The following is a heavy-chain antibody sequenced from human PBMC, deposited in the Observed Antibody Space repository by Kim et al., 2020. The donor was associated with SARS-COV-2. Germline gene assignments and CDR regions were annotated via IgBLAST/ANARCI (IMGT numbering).Heavy chain of an antibody. V-gene: IGHV4-39*01. CDR1: GGSISSSSYY. CDR3: ARRNSGWYWDDY. D-gene: IGHD6-19*01. CDR2: IYYSGST. Sequence: SETLSLTCTVSGGSISSSSYYWGWIRQPPGKGLEWIGSIYYSGSTYYNPSLKSRVTISVDTSKNQFSLKLSSVTAADTAVYYCARRNSGWYWDDYWGQGTLVTVSS. J-gene: IGHJ4*02.